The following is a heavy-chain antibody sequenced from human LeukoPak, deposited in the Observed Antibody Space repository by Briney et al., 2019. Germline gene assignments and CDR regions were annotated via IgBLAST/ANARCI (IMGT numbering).Heavy chain of an antibody. CDR2: INQDGSEK. Sequence: PGGSLRLSCVASEFTFSGYWMSWVRQAPGKGLEWAANINQDGSEKYYVDSVKGRFTISRDNAKNSLSLQMNSLRAEDTAVYYCATSPTIKGGFDSWGQGTLVTVSS. V-gene: IGHV3-7*01. J-gene: IGHJ4*02. D-gene: IGHD4/OR15-4a*01. CDR3: ATSPTIKGGFDS. CDR1: EFTFSGYW.